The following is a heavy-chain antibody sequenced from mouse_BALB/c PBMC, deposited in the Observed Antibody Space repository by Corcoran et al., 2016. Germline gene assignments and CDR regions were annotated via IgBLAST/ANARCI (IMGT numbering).Heavy chain of an antibody. CDR1: GYTFTNYG. V-gene: IGHV9-3-1*01. J-gene: IGHJ4*01. CDR2: INTYTGEP. D-gene: IGHD1-1*01. Sequence: QIQLVRSGPELKKPGETVKISCKASGYTFTNYGMNWVKQAPGKGLKWMGWINTYTGEPTYADDFKGRFAFSLETSASTAYLQINNLKNEDTATYFCARKVRAMDYWGQGTSVTVSS. CDR3: ARKVRAMDY.